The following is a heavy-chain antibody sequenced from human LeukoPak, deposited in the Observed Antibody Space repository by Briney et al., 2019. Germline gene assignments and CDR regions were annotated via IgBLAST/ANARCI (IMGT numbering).Heavy chain of an antibody. Sequence: GGSLRLSCAASGFTFSSYEMNWVRQAPGKGLEWVSYISSSGSTIYYADSVKGRFTISRDNSKNTLYLQMNSLRAEDTAVYYCAREHSSGWYRDYFDYWGQGTLVTVSS. J-gene: IGHJ4*02. D-gene: IGHD6-19*01. CDR2: ISSSGSTI. V-gene: IGHV3-48*03. CDR1: GFTFSSYE. CDR3: AREHSSGWYRDYFDY.